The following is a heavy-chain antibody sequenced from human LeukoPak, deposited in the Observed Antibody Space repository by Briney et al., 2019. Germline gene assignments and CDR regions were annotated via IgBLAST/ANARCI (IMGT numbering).Heavy chain of an antibody. Sequence: SETLSLTCTVSAGSISSYYWSWIRQPPGKGLEWIGYIYYSGSTNYNPSLKSRVTISVDTSKNQFSLKLSSVTAADTAVYYCARLGYCSSSNCWDHYGMDVWGQGTTVTVSS. D-gene: IGHD2-2*01. J-gene: IGHJ6*02. V-gene: IGHV4-59*08. CDR1: AGSISSYY. CDR2: IYYSGST. CDR3: ARLGYCSSSNCWDHYGMDV.